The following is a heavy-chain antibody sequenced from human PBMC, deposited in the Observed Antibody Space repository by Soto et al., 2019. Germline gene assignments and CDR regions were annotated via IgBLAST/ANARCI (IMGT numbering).Heavy chain of an antibody. J-gene: IGHJ6*02. CDR2: INHSGST. D-gene: IGHD3-3*01. CDR3: ARGSGGPYDFWSGYSLNYYYYGMDV. V-gene: IGHV4-34*01. CDR1: GGSFSGYY. Sequence: SETLSLTCAVYGGSFSGYYWSWIRQPPGKGLEWIGEINHSGSTNYNPSLKSRVTISVDTSKNQFSLKLSSVTAADTAVYYCARGSGGPYDFWSGYSLNYYYYGMDVWGQGTTVTVSS.